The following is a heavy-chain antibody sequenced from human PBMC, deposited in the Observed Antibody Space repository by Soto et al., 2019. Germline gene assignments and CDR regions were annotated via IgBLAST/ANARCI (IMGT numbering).Heavy chain of an antibody. CDR3: ARDRNVAGYDFWSGPLRTYYMDV. CDR1: GYTFTSYA. CDR2: INAGNGNT. Sequence: QVQLVQSGAEVKKPGASVKVSCKASGYTFTSYAMHWVRQAPGQRLEWMGWINAGNGNTKYSQKFQGRVTITRDTSASTAYMELSSLSSEDTAVYYCARDRNVAGYDFWSGPLRTYYMDVWGKGTTVTVSS. V-gene: IGHV1-3*01. D-gene: IGHD3-3*01. J-gene: IGHJ6*03.